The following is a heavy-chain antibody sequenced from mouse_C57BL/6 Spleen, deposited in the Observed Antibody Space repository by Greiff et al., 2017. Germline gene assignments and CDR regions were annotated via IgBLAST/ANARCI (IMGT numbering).Heavy chain of an antibody. CDR2: IYPGDGDT. V-gene: IGHV1-82*01. J-gene: IGHJ4*01. CDR1: GYAFSSSW. CDR3: ASYYALEYYAMDV. D-gene: IGHD1-1*02. Sequence: QVQLQQSGPELVKPGASVKISCKASGYAFSSSWMNWVKQRPGKGLEWIGRIYPGDGDTNYNGKFKGKATLTADKSSSTAYMQLSSLTSEDSAVYFSASYYALEYYAMDVWGQGTSVTVSS.